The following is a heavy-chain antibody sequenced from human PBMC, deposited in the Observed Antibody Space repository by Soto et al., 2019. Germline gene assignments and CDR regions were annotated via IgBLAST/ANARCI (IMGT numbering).Heavy chain of an antibody. D-gene: IGHD4-17*01. CDR3: ARYTVADAFDI. Sequence: QVQLVQSGAEVKKPGSSVKVSCKASGGTFSSYTISWVRQAPGQGLEWMGRIIPILGIANYAQKFQGRVTITADNSTSTAYMELSSLRSEDTAVYYCARYTVADAFDIWGQGTMVTVSS. CDR1: GGTFSSYT. CDR2: IIPILGIA. V-gene: IGHV1-69*02. J-gene: IGHJ3*02.